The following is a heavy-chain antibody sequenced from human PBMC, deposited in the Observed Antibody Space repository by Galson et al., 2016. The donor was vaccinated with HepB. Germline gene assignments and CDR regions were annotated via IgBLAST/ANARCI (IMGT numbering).Heavy chain of an antibody. CDR2: ISWNSGSI. CDR3: ARALTYGDYVPLDV. D-gene: IGHD4-17*01. V-gene: IGHV3-9*01. Sequence: SLRLSCAASGFIFDDFAMHWVRQAPGKGLEWVSGISWNSGSIAYADSVKGRFTISRDNAKNSLYLPMNSLKAEDTALYYCARALTYGDYVPLDVWGQGTTVTVSS. J-gene: IGHJ6*02. CDR1: GFIFDDFA.